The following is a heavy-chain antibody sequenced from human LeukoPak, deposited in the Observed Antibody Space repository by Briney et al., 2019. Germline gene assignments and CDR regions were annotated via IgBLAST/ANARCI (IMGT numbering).Heavy chain of an antibody. J-gene: IGHJ4*02. CDR1: GGSFSGYC. CDR2: INHSGST. V-gene: IGHV4-34*01. CDR3: ARGRIYCSSTSCYEERAPPLGY. Sequence: SETLSLTCAVYGGSFSGYCWSWIRQPPGKGLEWIGEINHSGSTNYNPSLKSRVTISVDTSKNQFSLKLSSVTAADTAVYYCARGRIYCSSTSCYEERAPPLGYWGQGTLVTVSS. D-gene: IGHD2-2*01.